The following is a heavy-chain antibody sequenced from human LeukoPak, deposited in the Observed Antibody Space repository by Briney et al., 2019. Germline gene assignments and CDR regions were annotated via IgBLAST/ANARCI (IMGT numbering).Heavy chain of an antibody. CDR2: ISGSGGST. CDR3: ARATYNWNDGGPPAGGYYYYYMDV. Sequence: PGGSLRLSCAASGFTFSSYAMSWVRQAPGKGLEWVSAISGSGGSTYYADSVKGRFTISRDNSKNTLYLRMNSLRAEDTAVYYCARATYNWNDGGPPAGGYYYYYMDVWGKGTTVTVSS. V-gene: IGHV3-23*01. CDR1: GFTFSSYA. J-gene: IGHJ6*03. D-gene: IGHD1-1*01.